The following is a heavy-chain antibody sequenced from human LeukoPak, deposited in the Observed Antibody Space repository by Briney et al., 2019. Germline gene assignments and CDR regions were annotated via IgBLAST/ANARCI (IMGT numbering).Heavy chain of an antibody. Sequence: ASVKVSCKASGYTFTSYYIHWVRQAPGQGLEWMGIINPSGGSTDFAQKFQGRVAMTRDTSTSTVYMELSSLRSEDTAVYYCARPTSRPSNYYSMDVWGKGTTVTVSS. V-gene: IGHV1-46*01. CDR2: INPSGGST. CDR3: ARPTSRPSNYYSMDV. D-gene: IGHD2-2*01. CDR1: GYTFTSYY. J-gene: IGHJ6*03.